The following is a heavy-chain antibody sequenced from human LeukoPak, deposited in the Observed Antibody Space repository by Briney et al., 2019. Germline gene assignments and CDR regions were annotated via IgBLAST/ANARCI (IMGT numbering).Heavy chain of an antibody. D-gene: IGHD6-6*01. V-gene: IGHV3-53*01. CDR2: IYSGGST. CDR1: GFTVSSNY. Sequence: GGSLRLSCAASGFTVSSNYMSWVRQAPGKGLEWVSVIYSGGSTYYAESVKGQFTIYRDNSKNTLYLQMNSLRAEDTAVYYCARIQAARQYLDYWGQGTLVTVSS. J-gene: IGHJ4*02. CDR3: ARIQAARQYLDY.